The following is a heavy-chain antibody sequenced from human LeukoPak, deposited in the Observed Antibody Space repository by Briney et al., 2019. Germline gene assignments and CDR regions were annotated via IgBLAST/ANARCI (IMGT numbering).Heavy chain of an antibody. CDR2: ISATGST. CDR1: GGSISSAYYS. Sequence: SETLSLTCTVSGGSISSAYYSWSWIRQPAGKGLEWIGRISATGSTYLNPSLESRVTISLDTSKNQFSLKLSSATAADTAVYYCARGPPDCSSTSCYAFDAFDIWGQGTMVTVSS. CDR3: ARGPPDCSSTSCYAFDAFDI. V-gene: IGHV4-61*02. D-gene: IGHD2-2*01. J-gene: IGHJ3*02.